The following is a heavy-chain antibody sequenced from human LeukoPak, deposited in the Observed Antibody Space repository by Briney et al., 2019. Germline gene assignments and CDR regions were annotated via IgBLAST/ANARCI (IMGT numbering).Heavy chain of an antibody. CDR2: MNPNSGNT. V-gene: IGHV1-8*01. Sequence: ASVKVSCKASGYTFTSYDINWLRQATGQGLEWMGWMNPNSGNTGYAQKFQGRVTMTRNTSISTAYMELSSLRSEDTAVYYCARGRRISSGYLPFDYWGQGTLVTVSS. J-gene: IGHJ4*02. CDR3: ARGRRISSGYLPFDY. D-gene: IGHD3-22*01. CDR1: GYTFTSYD.